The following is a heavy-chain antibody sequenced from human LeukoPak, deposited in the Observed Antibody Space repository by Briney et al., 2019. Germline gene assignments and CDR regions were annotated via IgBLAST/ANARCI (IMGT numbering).Heavy chain of an antibody. V-gene: IGHV1-46*01. Sequence: GASVKVSCKASGYTFTSYYMHWVRQAPGQGLEWMGIINPSGGSTSYAQKFQGRVTMTRDTSTSTVYMELSSLRSEDTAVYYYARYSYPTRGLVVVPALDYWGQGTLVTVSS. CDR3: ARYSYPTRGLVVVPALDY. J-gene: IGHJ4*02. D-gene: IGHD3-22*01. CDR2: INPSGGST. CDR1: GYTFTSYY.